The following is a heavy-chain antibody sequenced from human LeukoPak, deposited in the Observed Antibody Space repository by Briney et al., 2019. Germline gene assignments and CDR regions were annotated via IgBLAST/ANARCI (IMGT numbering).Heavy chain of an antibody. Sequence: SETLSLTCTVSGGSISSGGYYWSWIRQPPGKGLEWIGYIYYSGSTNYNPSLKSRVTISVDTSKNQFSLRLSSVTAADTAVYYCATTYYDISYGMDVWGQGTTVTVSS. CDR3: ATTYYDISYGMDV. CDR1: GGSISSGGYY. D-gene: IGHD3-9*01. J-gene: IGHJ6*02. V-gene: IGHV4-61*08. CDR2: IYYSGST.